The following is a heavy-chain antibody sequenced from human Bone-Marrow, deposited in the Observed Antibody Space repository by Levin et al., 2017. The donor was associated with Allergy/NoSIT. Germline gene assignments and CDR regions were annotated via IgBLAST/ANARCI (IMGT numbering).Heavy chain of an antibody. CDR2: ITSSGNKQ. J-gene: IGHJ4*02. D-gene: IGHD4-17*01. Sequence: GESLKISCAASGFSVSTYSVNWVRQAPGKGLEWVSSITSSGNKQYYADSVKGRFTISRDDANNSLYLQMNSLRAEDTALYYCARNSFTTVTAAYWGQGTLVTVSS. CDR1: GFSVSTYS. V-gene: IGHV3-21*01. CDR3: ARNSFTTVTAAY.